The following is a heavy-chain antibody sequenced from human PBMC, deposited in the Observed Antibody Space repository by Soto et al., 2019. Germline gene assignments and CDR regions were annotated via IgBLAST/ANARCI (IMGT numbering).Heavy chain of an antibody. J-gene: IGHJ6*02. CDR1: GFSLSTSGVS. CDR2: IYWDDDK. Sequence: QITLKESGPTLVKPTQTLTLTCTFSGFSLSTSGVSVGWIRQPPGKALEWLALIYWDDDKRYSPSLKSRLTXTXXTPKNQVVLTMTNMDPVDTATYYCAHRITMNGMDVWGLGTTVTVSS. CDR3: AHRITMNGMDV. V-gene: IGHV2-5*02. D-gene: IGHD3-22*01.